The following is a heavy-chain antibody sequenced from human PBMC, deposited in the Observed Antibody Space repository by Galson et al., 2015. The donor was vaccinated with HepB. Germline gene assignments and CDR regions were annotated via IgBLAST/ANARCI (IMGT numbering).Heavy chain of an antibody. CDR2: ISYDGSNK. D-gene: IGHD6-6*01. CDR3: ARDIAALNYYYYGMDV. Sequence: SLRLSCAASGFTFSSYAMHWVRQAPGKGLEWVAVISYDGSNKYYADSVKGRFTISRDNSKNTLYLQMNSLRAEDTAVYYCARDIAALNYYYYGMDVWGQGTTVTVSS. CDR1: GFTFSSYA. J-gene: IGHJ6*02. V-gene: IGHV3-30-3*01.